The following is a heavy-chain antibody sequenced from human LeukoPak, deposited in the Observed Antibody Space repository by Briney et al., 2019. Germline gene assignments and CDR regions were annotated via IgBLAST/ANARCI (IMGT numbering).Heavy chain of an antibody. CDR1: GYSITNYW. V-gene: IGHV5-51*01. J-gene: IGHJ4*02. CDR2: IYPGDSDT. D-gene: IGHD4-17*01. CDR3: ARLGDLYGDYTINDY. Sequence: GESLKISCKGSGYSITNYWIGWVRQMPGRGLEWMGLIYPGDSDTRYSPSFQGQVTTSVDKSVTTAYLQWSSLRASDTAIYFCARLGDLYGDYTINDYWGQGTLVSVSS.